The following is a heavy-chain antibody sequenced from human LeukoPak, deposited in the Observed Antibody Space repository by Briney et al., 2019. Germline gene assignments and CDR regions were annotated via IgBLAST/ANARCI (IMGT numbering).Heavy chain of an antibody. CDR1: GGSISSTNW. V-gene: IGHV4-4*02. J-gene: IGHJ4*02. CDR3: AHQAAAGPGSFDY. D-gene: IGHD6-13*01. CDR2: IYHSGIT. Sequence: SGTLSPTCAVSGGSISSTNWWSWVRQSPGKGLEWIGEIYHSGITNYNPSLKSRVTISVDTSKNQFSLKLSSVTAADTAVYYCAHQAAAGPGSFDYWGQGTLVTVSS.